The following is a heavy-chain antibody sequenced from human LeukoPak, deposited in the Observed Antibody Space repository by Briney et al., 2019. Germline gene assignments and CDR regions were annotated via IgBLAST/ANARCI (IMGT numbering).Heavy chain of an antibody. CDR3: ARDTDYDILGLYAFDI. V-gene: IGHV3-74*01. Sequence: GGSLRLSCAASGFTFSSYWMHWVRQAPGKGLVWVSRINSDGSSTSYTDSVKGRFTISRDNAKNTLYLQMNSLRAEDTAVYYCARDTDYDILGLYAFDIWGQGTMVTVSS. J-gene: IGHJ3*02. D-gene: IGHD3-9*01. CDR1: GFTFSSYW. CDR2: INSDGSST.